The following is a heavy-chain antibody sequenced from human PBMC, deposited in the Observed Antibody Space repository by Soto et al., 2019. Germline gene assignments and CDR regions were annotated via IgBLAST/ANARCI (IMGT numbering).Heavy chain of an antibody. CDR1: GGSISTYY. Sequence: SETLSLTCTVSGGSISTYYWTWIRQPPGKGLEWIGYIYYGGNTNYNPSLKSRVTISEDTSKKQFSLKLSSVTAADTAVYYCARGGGYSNPYNFDYWGQGTLVTVSS. D-gene: IGHD5-18*01. J-gene: IGHJ4*02. V-gene: IGHV4-59*01. CDR3: ARGGGYSNPYNFDY. CDR2: IYYGGNT.